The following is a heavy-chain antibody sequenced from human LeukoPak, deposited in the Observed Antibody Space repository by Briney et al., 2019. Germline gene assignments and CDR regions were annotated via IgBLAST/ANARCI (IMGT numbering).Heavy chain of an antibody. CDR3: ARGRVIAAAGPPCDY. V-gene: IGHV1-18*04. Sequence: ASVKVSCKASGYTFTSYGISWVRQAPGQGLEWMGWISAYNGNTNYAQKLQGRVTMTTDTSTSTAYMELRSLRSDDTAVYYCARGRVIAAAGPPCDYWGQGTLVTVSS. CDR1: GYTFTSYG. CDR2: ISAYNGNT. J-gene: IGHJ4*02. D-gene: IGHD6-13*01.